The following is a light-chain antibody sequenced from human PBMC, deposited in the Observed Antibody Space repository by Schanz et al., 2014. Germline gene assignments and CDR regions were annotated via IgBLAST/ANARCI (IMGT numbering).Light chain of an antibody. CDR3: QSYDFSLTAWV. CDR1: SSNIGSNP. CDR2: TSD. J-gene: IGLJ3*02. Sequence: QSVLTQPPSASGTPGQRVTISCSGSSSNIGSNPVNWYQQLPRAAPTLLIYTSDQRPSGVPDRFSGSKSGTSASLAISGLQSEDEAHYYCQSYDFSLTAWVFGGGTKLTVL. V-gene: IGLV1-44*01.